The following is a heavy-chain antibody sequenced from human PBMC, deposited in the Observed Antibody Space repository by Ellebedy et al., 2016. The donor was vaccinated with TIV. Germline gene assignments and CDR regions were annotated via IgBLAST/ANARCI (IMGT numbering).Heavy chain of an antibody. V-gene: IGHV1-2*02. D-gene: IGHD1-26*01. J-gene: IGHJ3*02. Sequence: ASVKVSXKASGYTFTGYYMHWVRQAPGQGLEWMGWINPNSGGTNYAQKFQGRVTMTRDTSISTAYMELSRLRSDDTAVYYCARRASKSGAFDIWGQGTMVTVSS. CDR2: INPNSGGT. CDR3: ARRASKSGAFDI. CDR1: GYTFTGYY.